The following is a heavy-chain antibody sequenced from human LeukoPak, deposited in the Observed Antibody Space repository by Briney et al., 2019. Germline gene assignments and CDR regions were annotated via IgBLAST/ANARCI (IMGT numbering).Heavy chain of an antibody. D-gene: IGHD2-8*01. CDR2: IYSGGST. CDR3: ARSPLDVMAT. V-gene: IGHV3-66*02. CDR1: GFSFNTFE. J-gene: IGHJ5*02. Sequence: GGSLRLSCAASGFSFNTFEMAWVRQAPGMGLEWVSVIYSGGSTYYADSVKGRFTISRDNSKNTLYLQMNNLRAEDTAVYYCARSPLDVMATWGQGTLVTVSS.